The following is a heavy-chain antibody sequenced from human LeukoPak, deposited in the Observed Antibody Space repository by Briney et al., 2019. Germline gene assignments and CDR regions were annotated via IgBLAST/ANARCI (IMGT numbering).Heavy chain of an antibody. Sequence: SVKVSCKASGGTFSSYAISWVRQAPGKGLEWMGRIIPIIGIANYAQKFQGRVTITAHKSTSTAYMELSGQISEHTAVYYCAITALWCGDSTRFDPWGQGTLVTVSS. CDR1: GGTFSSYA. J-gene: IGHJ5*02. D-gene: IGHD3-10*01. CDR3: AITALWCGDSTRFDP. V-gene: IGHV1-69*04. CDR2: IIPIIGIA.